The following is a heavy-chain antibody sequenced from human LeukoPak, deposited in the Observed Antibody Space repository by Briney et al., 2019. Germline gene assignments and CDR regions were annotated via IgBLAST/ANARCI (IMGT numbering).Heavy chain of an antibody. D-gene: IGHD6-13*01. V-gene: IGHV4-34*01. J-gene: IGHJ4*02. CDR3: ARDHIAAAPYYFDY. CDR2: INHSGST. Sequence: SETLSLTCAVYGGSFSGYYWSWIRQPPGKGLEWIGEINHSGSTNYNPSLKSRVTISVDTSKNQFSLKLSSVTAADTAVYYCARDHIAAAPYYFDYWGQGTLVTVSS. CDR1: GGSFSGYY.